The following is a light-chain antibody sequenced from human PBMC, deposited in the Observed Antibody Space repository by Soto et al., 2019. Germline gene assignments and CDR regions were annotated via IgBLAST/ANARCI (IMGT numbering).Light chain of an antibody. CDR1: QSVSGH. CDR2: EGS. J-gene: IGKJ4*01. Sequence: EIVLIQSPATLSLSPGERATLSCRGTQSVSGHLAWYQQKPGQAPRLLIYEGSNRATGIPARFSGSGSGTAFNLTISSLEPEDCALYYCQQRNNWPLTFGRGTKVEV. CDR3: QQRNNWPLT. V-gene: IGKV3-11*01.